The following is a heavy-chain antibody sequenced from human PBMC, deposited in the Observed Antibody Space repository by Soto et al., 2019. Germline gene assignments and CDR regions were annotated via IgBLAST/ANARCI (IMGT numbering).Heavy chain of an antibody. V-gene: IGHV1-24*01. D-gene: IGHD3-9*01. CDR3: ATAHLIRYGRDY. Sequence: ASVKVSCKVSRYTLSELSMFWVRQAPGKGLEWMGGFDPEDGETIYAQKFQGRITMTEDTSTDTAYMELSSLRSEDTAVYYCATAHLIRYGRDYWGQGTLVTVSS. CDR2: FDPEDGET. CDR1: RYTLSELS. J-gene: IGHJ4*02.